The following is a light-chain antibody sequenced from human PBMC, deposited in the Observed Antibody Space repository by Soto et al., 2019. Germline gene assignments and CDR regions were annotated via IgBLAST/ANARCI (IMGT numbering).Light chain of an antibody. Sequence: QSALTQPASVSGSPGQSIAISCTGTSSDVGGYNYVSWYQQHPGKAPKVMIYEVSNRPSGVSNRFSGSKSGNTASLTISGLQAEDEAEYYCSSYKSSNILVFGTGTKVTVL. CDR1: SSDVGGYNY. CDR2: EVS. CDR3: SSYKSSNILV. V-gene: IGLV2-14*01. J-gene: IGLJ1*01.